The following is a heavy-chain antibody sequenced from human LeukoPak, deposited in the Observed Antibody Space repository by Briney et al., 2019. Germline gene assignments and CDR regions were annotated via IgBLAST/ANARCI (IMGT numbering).Heavy chain of an antibody. V-gene: IGHV3-43*02. CDR2: ISGDGGST. D-gene: IGHD3-22*01. CDR3: AKDRGYYDSSGYQED. CDR1: GFTFDDYA. J-gene: IGHJ4*02. Sequence: GGSLRLSCAASGFTFDDYAMHWVRQAPGKGLEWVSLISGDGGSTYYADSVKGRFTISRDNSKNSLYLQMNSLRTEDTALYYCAKDRGYYDSSGYQEDWGQGALVTVSS.